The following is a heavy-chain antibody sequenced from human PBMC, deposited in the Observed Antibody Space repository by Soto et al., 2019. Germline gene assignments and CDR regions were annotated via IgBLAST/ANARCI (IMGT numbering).Heavy chain of an antibody. CDR2: IYYSGST. Sequence: KTSETLSLTCTVSGGSISSYYWGWIRQPPGKGLEWIGYIYYSGSTNYNPSLKSRVTISVDTSKNQFSLKLSSVTAADTAVYYCARVSLPNSYRPNVVFDYWGQGTLVTVSS. V-gene: IGHV4-59*01. CDR3: ARVSLPNSYRPNVVFDY. CDR1: GGSISSYY. J-gene: IGHJ4*02.